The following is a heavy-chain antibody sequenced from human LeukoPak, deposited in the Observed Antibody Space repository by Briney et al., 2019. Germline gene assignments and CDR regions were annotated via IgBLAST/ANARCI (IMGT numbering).Heavy chain of an antibody. V-gene: IGHV3-9*03. J-gene: IGHJ4*02. CDR2: ISWNSGSI. D-gene: IGHD2-8*01. CDR1: GFTFDNYA. Sequence: GGSLRLSCAASGFTFDNYAMHWVRQAPGKGLEWVSGISWNSGSIGYADSVRGRVTISRDNAKNSLYLQMNSLRDEDMALYYCAKGMVYSVNGDGFDYWGQGTLVTVSS. CDR3: AKGMVYSVNGDGFDY.